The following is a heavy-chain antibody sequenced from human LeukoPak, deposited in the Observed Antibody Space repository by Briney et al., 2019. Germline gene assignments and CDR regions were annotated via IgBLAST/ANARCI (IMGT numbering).Heavy chain of an antibody. Sequence: ASVKVSCKASGYTFTSYDINWVRQATGQGLEWMGWMNPNSGNTGYAQKFQGRVTMTEDTSTDTAYMELSSLRSEDTAVYYCATGRGITMTYWGQGTLVTVSS. CDR1: GYTFTSYD. J-gene: IGHJ4*02. D-gene: IGHD3-22*01. CDR2: MNPNSGNT. CDR3: ATGRGITMTY. V-gene: IGHV1-8*01.